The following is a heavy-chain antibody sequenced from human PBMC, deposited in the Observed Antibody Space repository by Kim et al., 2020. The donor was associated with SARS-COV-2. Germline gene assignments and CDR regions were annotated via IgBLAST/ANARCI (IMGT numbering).Heavy chain of an antibody. CDR1: GFTFSNYD. CDR3: ASYCRGGSCPPG. V-gene: IGHV3-23*01. CDR2: ISTSGGST. D-gene: IGHD2-15*01. Sequence: GGSLRLSCAASGFTFSNYDMTWVRQAPGKGLEWVSTISTSGGSTYYADSVKGRFTISRDNSKDTLYLQMNGLRPEDTAVYYCASYCRGGSCPPGGGQGTLVTVSS. J-gene: IGHJ4*02.